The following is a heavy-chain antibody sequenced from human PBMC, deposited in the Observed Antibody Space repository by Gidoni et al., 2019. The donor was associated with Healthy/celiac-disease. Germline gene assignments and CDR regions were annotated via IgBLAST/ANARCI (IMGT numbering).Heavy chain of an antibody. D-gene: IGHD3-3*01. CDR1: GGSISSGGYS. CDR2: IYHSGST. Sequence: QLQLQESGSGLVKPSQTLSLTCAVSGGSISSGGYSWSWIRQPPGKGLEWIGYIYHSGSTYYNPSLKSRVTISVDRSKNQFSLKLSSVTAADTAVYYCARGTNDFWSTYFDAFDIWGQGTMVTVSS. V-gene: IGHV4-30-2*01. CDR3: ARGTNDFWSTYFDAFDI. J-gene: IGHJ3*02.